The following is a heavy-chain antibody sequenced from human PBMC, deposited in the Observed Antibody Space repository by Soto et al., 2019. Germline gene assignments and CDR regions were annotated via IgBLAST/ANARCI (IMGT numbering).Heavy chain of an antibody. J-gene: IGHJ6*02. CDR2: INPNSGGT. CDR3: AIVGYSNYYCYGMDV. CDR1: GYTFTGSY. D-gene: IGHD4-4*01. V-gene: IGHV1-2*04. Sequence: ASVKVSCKASGYTFTGSYMHWVLQAPGQGLEWMGWINPNSGGTNYAQKFQGWVTMTRDTSISTAYMELSRLRSDDTAVYYCAIVGYSNYYCYGMDVSGRGTTVP.